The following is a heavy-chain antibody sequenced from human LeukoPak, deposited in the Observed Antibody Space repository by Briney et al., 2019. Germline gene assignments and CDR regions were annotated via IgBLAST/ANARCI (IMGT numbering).Heavy chain of an antibody. CDR2: IKSDGSST. Sequence: GGSLRLSCAASGFTFSNYWMHWVRQAPGKGLVWVSRIKSDGSSTSYADSVKGRFTISRDNTKNTLYLQMNNLRAEDTAMYYCAPYYTVTTGYWGQGTLVTVSS. D-gene: IGHD4-17*01. J-gene: IGHJ4*02. V-gene: IGHV3-74*01. CDR3: APYYTVTTGY. CDR1: GFTFSNYW.